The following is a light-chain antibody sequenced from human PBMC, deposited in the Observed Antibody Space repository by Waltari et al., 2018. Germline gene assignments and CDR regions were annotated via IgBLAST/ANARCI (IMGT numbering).Light chain of an antibody. V-gene: IGLV1-40*01. J-gene: IGLJ1*01. CDR3: QSYDSSLSGWRV. CDR2: DTT. CDR1: CPYIRAAYD. Sequence: QSVLTQPPSVSGAPGQRVTIPCPRGCPYIRAAYDVHWYQQLPGTAPKLLIFDTTNRPSGGPNRFSGAKSGTSAFLAITGLQPEDEADYYCQSYDSSLSGWRVVGTGTKVTVL.